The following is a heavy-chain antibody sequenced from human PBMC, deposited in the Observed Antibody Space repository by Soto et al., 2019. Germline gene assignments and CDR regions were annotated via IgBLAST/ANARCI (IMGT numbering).Heavy chain of an antibody. CDR3: TRISRAEPVDY. CDR2: IHVNGDAT. Sequence: GGPLILSCAASGFTFSNSWMNWVRPTPGKGLEWVANIHVNGDATFYVDSVRGRFTVSRDNARNSLFLQMNSLRVEDTAVYFCTRISRAEPVDYWGLGPLVNGSS. J-gene: IGHJ4*02. CDR1: GFTFSNSW. D-gene: IGHD6-13*01. V-gene: IGHV3-7*01.